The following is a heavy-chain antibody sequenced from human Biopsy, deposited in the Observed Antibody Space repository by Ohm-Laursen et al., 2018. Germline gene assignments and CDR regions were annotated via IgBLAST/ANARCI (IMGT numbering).Heavy chain of an antibody. CDR2: ISPSGATT. CDR3: ARDGVGSDGTDSYYYGMDV. D-gene: IGHD5-24*01. CDR1: GNTFATYH. Sequence: VASVKVSCKASGNTFATYHIHWVRQAPGQGLEWMGVISPSGATTSFSQKFQGRITMTRDTSTGTVYMDLNSLGSEDTAVYYCARDGVGSDGTDSYYYGMDVWGPGTTVTVSS. J-gene: IGHJ6*02. V-gene: IGHV1-46*01.